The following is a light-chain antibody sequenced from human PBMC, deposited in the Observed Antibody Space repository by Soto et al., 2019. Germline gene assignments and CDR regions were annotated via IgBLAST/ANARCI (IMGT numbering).Light chain of an antibody. CDR3: QHLNTYPLT. CDR2: AAS. J-gene: IGKJ4*01. Sequence: DIPLTQSPSFLSASVGDRVTISCRASQGINSFLAWYQQKPGKAPNLLISAASTLRAGVPSRFSGSGSGTEFTLTFTSLQPEDFATYYCQHLNTYPLTFGGGTKV. CDR1: QGINSF. V-gene: IGKV1-9*01.